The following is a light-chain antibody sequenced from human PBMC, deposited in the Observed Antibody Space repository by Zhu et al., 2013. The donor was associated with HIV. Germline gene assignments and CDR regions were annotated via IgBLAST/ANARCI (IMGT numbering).Light chain of an antibody. V-gene: IGKV3-11*01. Sequence: EIVLTQSPATLSLSPGERATLSCRASQSVSSYLAWCQQKPGQAPRLLIYDASNRATGIPARFSGSGSGTDFTLTISSLEPEDFAVYFCQQYGNAPTFGRGDRRWKSN. CDR2: DAS. CDR1: QSVSSY. CDR3: QQYGNAPT. J-gene: IGKJ1*01.